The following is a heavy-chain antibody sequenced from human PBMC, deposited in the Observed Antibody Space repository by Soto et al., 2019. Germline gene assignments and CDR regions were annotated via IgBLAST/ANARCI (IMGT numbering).Heavy chain of an antibody. CDR3: ATSSGYYAEY. CDR2: FDPEDGET. J-gene: IGHJ4*02. V-gene: IGHV1-24*01. CDR1: GYTLTELS. Sequence: GASVKVSCKVSGYTLTELSMHWVRQAPGKGLEWMGGFDPEDGETIYAQKLQGRVTMTTDTSTSTAYMELRSLRSDDTAVYYCATSSGYYAEYWGQGTLVTVSS. D-gene: IGHD3-22*01.